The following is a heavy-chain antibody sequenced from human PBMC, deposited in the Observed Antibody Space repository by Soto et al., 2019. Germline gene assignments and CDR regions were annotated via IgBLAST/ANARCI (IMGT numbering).Heavy chain of an antibody. CDR1: GGSINSSTYY. V-gene: IGHV4-39*01. Sequence: QLQLQESGPGLVKPSETLSLTCTVSGGSINSSTYYWAWIRQPPGKGLEWIGSIYYSGSTYYNPSPKRRVIXXVXTXXNQFSLKLSSVTAADPAVYFCATIAAAGGYWYLDLWGRGTLVTVSS. J-gene: IGHJ2*01. CDR2: IYYSGST. D-gene: IGHD6-13*01. CDR3: ATIAAAGGYWYLDL.